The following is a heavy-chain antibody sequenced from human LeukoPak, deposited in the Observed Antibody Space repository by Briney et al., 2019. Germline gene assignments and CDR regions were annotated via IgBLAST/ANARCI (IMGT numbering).Heavy chain of an antibody. V-gene: IGHV4-31*03. Sequence: SQTLSLTCTVSGGSISSGGYYWSWIRQHPGKGLEWIGYIYYSGSTYYNPSLKSRVTISVDTSKNQFSLKLSSVTAADTAVYYRARSVPYCGGDCYWYFDLWGRGTLVTVSS. J-gene: IGHJ2*01. CDR1: GGSISSGGYY. D-gene: IGHD2-21*02. CDR2: IYYSGST. CDR3: ARSVPYCGGDCYWYFDL.